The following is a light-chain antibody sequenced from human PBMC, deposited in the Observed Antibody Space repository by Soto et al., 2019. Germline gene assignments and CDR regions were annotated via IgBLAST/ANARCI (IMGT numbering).Light chain of an antibody. CDR3: QQYGSSPFT. CDR1: QSVSNYY. CDR2: GAS. V-gene: IGKV3-20*01. J-gene: IGKJ3*01. Sequence: EIVLTQSPGTLSLSPGERATLSCRASQSVSNYYLAWFQQKPGQAPRLLIYGASSRATGIPHRFSGSGSGTDFTLTISRLEPEDFAVYYCQQYGSSPFTFGPGTNVDIK.